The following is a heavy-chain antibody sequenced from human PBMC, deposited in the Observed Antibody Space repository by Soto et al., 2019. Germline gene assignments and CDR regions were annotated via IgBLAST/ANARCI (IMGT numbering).Heavy chain of an antibody. J-gene: IGHJ6*02. CDR3: AINRAGYSYTGTEV. V-gene: IGHV3-23*01. Sequence: GGSLRLSCAASGFAFSSHTISWVRQAPGKGLEWVSGISGTGVSSVYADAVKGRFTISRYNTQSTLHLQINTPRVAATALYYCAINRAGYSYTGTEVWGQGTTVTASS. CDR1: GFAFSSHT. CDR2: ISGTGVSS.